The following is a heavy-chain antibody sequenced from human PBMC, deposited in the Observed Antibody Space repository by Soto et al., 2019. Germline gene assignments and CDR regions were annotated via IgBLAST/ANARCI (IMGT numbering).Heavy chain of an antibody. CDR3: ARVVSRWLVPGGAFDI. D-gene: IGHD6-19*01. CDR1: GDSVSSNSAA. Sequence: SQTLSLSCAISGDSVSSNSAAWNWIRQSPSRGLEWLGRTYYRSKWYNDYAVSVKSRITINPDTSKNQFSLQLNSVTPEDTAVYYCARVVSRWLVPGGAFDIWGRGTLVPVSS. J-gene: IGHJ3*02. CDR2: TYYRSKWYN. V-gene: IGHV6-1*01.